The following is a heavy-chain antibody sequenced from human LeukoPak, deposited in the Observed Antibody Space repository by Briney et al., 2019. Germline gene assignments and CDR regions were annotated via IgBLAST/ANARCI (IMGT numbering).Heavy chain of an antibody. CDR1: SDSISSSNW. CDR3: ARSFRYSGYDYYFDP. J-gene: IGHJ5*02. D-gene: IGHD5-12*01. CDR2: IYHSGST. V-gene: IGHV4-4*02. Sequence: PSGTLSLTCAVSSDSISSSNWLSWVRQPPGKGLEWIEQIYHSGSTKYIASLKSRVTISLDKSKNQFSLELTSVTAADTAVYYCARSFRYSGYDYYFDPWGQGTLLTVSS.